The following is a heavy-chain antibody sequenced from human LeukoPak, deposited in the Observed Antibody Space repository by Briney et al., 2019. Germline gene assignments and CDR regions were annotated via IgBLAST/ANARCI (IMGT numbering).Heavy chain of an antibody. V-gene: IGHV3-7*03. D-gene: IGHD1-14*01. CDR2: IKQDGSEK. J-gene: IGHJ4*02. CDR3: ARGGTRRPSPFDY. Sequence: HPGGSLRLSCAVSGFTYRSHAMSWVRQAPGKGLEWLANIKQDGSEKNYVGSVKGRFTISRDNTKNSVYLQMNSLRGDDTAIYYCARGGTRRPSPFDYWGQGTPVTVSS. CDR1: GFTYRSHA.